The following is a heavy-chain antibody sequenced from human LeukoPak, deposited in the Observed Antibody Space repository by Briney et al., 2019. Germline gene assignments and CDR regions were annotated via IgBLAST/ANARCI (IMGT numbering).Heavy chain of an antibody. J-gene: IGHJ4*02. CDR2: VSGSGGST. D-gene: IGHD1-26*01. CDR1: GFTFSSYA. CDR3: AKVSSGSYSEYFDY. V-gene: IGHV3-23*01. Sequence: PGGSLRLSCAASGFTFSSYAMSWVRQAPGKGLEWVSAVSGSGGSTYYADSVKGRFTISRDNSKNTLYLQMNSLRAEDTAVYYCAKVSSGSYSEYFDYWGQGTLVTVSS.